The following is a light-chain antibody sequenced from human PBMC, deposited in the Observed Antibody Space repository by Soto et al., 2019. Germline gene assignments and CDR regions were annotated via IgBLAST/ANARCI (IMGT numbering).Light chain of an antibody. CDR1: SSDIGDYNY. Sequence: QSVLPQPASVSASPGQSITISCTGTSSDIGDYNYVSWYQQRPGEAPKLILYEVENRPSGISDRFSGSKSGNTASLTISGLRTEDEADYYCSSYTSTVTLVVFGGGTKLTVL. CDR3: SSYTSTVTLVV. J-gene: IGLJ2*01. V-gene: IGLV2-14*03. CDR2: EVE.